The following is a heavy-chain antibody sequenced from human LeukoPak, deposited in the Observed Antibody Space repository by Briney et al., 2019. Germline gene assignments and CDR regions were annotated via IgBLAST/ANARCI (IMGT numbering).Heavy chain of an antibody. CDR2: KWYDGTNK. V-gene: IGHV3-33*01. CDR1: GFTFSSYG. CDR3: ARAAYDSTGYLTL. Sequence: PGGSLRLSCAASGFTFSSYGMHWVRQAPGKGLEWVAVKWYDGTNKYYADSVKGRFTISRDSSKNTLYLQMNNLRAEDTAIYYCARAAYDSTGYLTLWGQGTLVTVSS. D-gene: IGHD3-22*01. J-gene: IGHJ4*02.